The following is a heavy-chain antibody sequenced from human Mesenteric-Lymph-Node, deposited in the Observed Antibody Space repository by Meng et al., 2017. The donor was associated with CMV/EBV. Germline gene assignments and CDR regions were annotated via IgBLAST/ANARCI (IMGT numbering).Heavy chain of an antibody. D-gene: IGHD3-10*01. J-gene: IGHJ4*02. CDR2: IKRKAEGGTT. CDR3: TSAYGSGDNN. V-gene: IGHV3-15*01. Sequence: CVASEFTFSNAWVSWVRQAPGKGLEWVGRIKRKAEGGTTDSAAPVKGRFTISRDDSKNTVYLEMNSLKTEDTAVYYCTSAYGSGDNNWGQGTLVTVSS. CDR1: EFTFSNAW.